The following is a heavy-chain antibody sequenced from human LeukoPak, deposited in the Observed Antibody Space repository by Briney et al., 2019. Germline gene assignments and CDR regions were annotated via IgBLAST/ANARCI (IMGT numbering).Heavy chain of an antibody. CDR3: ARTQTPDF. D-gene: IGHD2-15*01. V-gene: IGHV4-39*01. J-gene: IGHJ4*02. CDR1: GGSISSGSHY. CDR2: IFYSGNT. Sequence: NPSETLSLTCTVSGGSISSGSHYWAWIRQPPGKGLEWIGTIFYSGNTYYNPSLKSRVTISVDTSKNQFPLKVNSVTAADTAVYYCARTQTPDFWGQGTLVTVSS.